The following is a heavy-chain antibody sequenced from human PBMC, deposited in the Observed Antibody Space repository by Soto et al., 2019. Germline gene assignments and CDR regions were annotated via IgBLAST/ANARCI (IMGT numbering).Heavy chain of an antibody. CDR2: ISSNGGST. J-gene: IGHJ5*02. CDR3: VKAGRIGAAANWFDP. D-gene: IGHD6-13*01. Sequence: GGSLRLSCSASGFTFSSYAMHWVRQAPGKGLEYVSAISSNGGSTYYADSVKGRFTISRDNSKNTLYLQMSSLRAEDAAEYCCVKAGRIGAAANWFDPWGQGTLVTVSS. V-gene: IGHV3-64D*06. CDR1: GFTFSSYA.